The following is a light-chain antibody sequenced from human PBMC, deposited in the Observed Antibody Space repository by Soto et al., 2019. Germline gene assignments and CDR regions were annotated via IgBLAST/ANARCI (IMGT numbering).Light chain of an antibody. CDR1: SSDVGGYNY. V-gene: IGLV2-11*01. Sequence: QSALTQPRSVSGSPGQSVTISCTGTSSDVGGYNYVSWYQQHPGKAPKLMIYDVSKRPSGVPDRFSGSKSGNTASLTISGLEAEDEVDYYCCSYAGSYTLGWVFGGGTKVTVL. CDR2: DVS. CDR3: CSYAGSYTLGWV. J-gene: IGLJ3*02.